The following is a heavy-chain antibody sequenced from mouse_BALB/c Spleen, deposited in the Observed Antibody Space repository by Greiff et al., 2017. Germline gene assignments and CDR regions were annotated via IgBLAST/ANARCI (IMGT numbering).Heavy chain of an antibody. V-gene: IGHV2-9*02. D-gene: IGHD1-3*01. CDR2: IWAGGST. J-gene: IGHJ4*01. CDR3: AREGLTFYYAMDY. CDR1: GFSLTSYG. Sequence: VAPSQSLSITCTVSGFSLTSYGVHWVRQPPGKGLEWLGVIWAGGSTNYNSALMSRLSISKDNSKSQVFLKMNSLQTDDTAMYYCAREGLTFYYAMDYWGQGTSVTVSS.